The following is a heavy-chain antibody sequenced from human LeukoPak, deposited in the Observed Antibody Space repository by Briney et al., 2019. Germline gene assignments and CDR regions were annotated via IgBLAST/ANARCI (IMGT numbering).Heavy chain of an antibody. CDR3: ARESIVALYAFDI. CDR1: GGSISSYY. D-gene: IGHD2-21*01. V-gene: IGHV4-59*12. Sequence: PSETLSLTCTVSGGSISSYYWSWIRQPPGKGLEWIGYIYYSGSTYYNPSLKSRVTISVDRSKNQFSLKLSSVTAADTAVYYCARESIVALYAFDIWGQGTMVTVSS. J-gene: IGHJ3*02. CDR2: IYYSGST.